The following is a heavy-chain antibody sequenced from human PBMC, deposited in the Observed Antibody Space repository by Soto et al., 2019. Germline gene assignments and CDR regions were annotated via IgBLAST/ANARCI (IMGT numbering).Heavy chain of an antibody. V-gene: IGHV3-30-3*01. D-gene: IGHD5-18*01. CDR1: GFTFNNYA. J-gene: IGHJ2*01. Sequence: PWGSLRLSGAASGFTFNNYAMHLVRQAPGKGLEWVALISYDGSNKYYADSVKGRFTISRDNSKNTLYLQMNSLRAEDTAVYYCARDPLWGTAMVLWYFDLWGRGTLVTVSS. CDR3: ARDPLWGTAMVLWYFDL. CDR2: ISYDGSNK.